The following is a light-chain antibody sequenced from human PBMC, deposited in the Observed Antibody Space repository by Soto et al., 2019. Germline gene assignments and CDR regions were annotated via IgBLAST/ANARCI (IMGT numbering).Light chain of an antibody. Sequence: EIVLTQSPGTLSLSPGERATLSCRASQSVSSSYLAWYQQKPGQAPRLLIYGASSRATGIPARFSGSGSGTDFTLTISSLEPEDFAVYYCQQYCGSPPYTFGQGTKLEIK. CDR2: GAS. V-gene: IGKV3-20*01. CDR1: QSVSSSY. J-gene: IGKJ2*01. CDR3: QQYCGSPPYT.